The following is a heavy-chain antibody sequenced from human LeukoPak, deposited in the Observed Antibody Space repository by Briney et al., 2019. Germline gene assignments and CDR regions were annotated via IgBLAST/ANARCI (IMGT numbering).Heavy chain of an antibody. CDR3: ARDPDMVRGVNFDY. Sequence: GGSLRLSCAASGLTFSSHWMNWVRQAPGKGLEWVSNINQDGSEKYYVDSVKGRFTISRDNTTNSLYLQMNSLRAEDTAVYYCARDPDMVRGVNFDYWGQGTLVTVSS. CDR1: GLTFSSHW. D-gene: IGHD3-10*01. J-gene: IGHJ4*02. CDR2: INQDGSEK. V-gene: IGHV3-7*03.